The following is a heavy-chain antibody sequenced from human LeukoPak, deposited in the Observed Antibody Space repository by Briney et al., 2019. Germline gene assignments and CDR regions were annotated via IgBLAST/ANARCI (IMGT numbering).Heavy chain of an antibody. V-gene: IGHV1-69*04. CDR2: IIPILGIA. CDR1: GGTFSSYA. J-gene: IGHJ4*02. CDR3: ARTPYSSSSDYFDY. D-gene: IGHD6-6*01. Sequence: GASVKVSCKASGGTFSSYAISWVRQAPGQGLEWMGRIIPILGIANYAQKFQGRVTITADKSTSTGYMELSSLRSEDTAVYYCARTPYSSSSDYFDYWGQGTLVTVSS.